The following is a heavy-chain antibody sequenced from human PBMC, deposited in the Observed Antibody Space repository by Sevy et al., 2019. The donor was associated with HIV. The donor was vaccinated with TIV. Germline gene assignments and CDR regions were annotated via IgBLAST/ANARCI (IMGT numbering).Heavy chain of an antibody. CDR1: GFTFSSYA. CDR3: AKVTSLDY. CDR2: ISGSGGST. Sequence: GGSLRLSCAASGFTFSSYAMSWVRQAPGKGLEWVSDISGSGGSTSYADSVKGRFTISRDNSKNTLYLQMNSVRAEETAVYDCAKVTSLDYWGQGTLVTVSS. J-gene: IGHJ4*02. V-gene: IGHV3-23*01. D-gene: IGHD3-16*01.